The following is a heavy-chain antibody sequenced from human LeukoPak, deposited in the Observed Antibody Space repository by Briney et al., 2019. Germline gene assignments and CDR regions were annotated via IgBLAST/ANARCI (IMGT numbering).Heavy chain of an antibody. CDR1: GFTFSSYW. D-gene: IGHD3-3*01. CDR3: AKAEHYDFWSGPGKSFDP. Sequence: PGGSLRLSCAASGFTFSSYWMHWVRQAPGKGLVWVSGINRDGSTTSYADSVKGRVTISRDNAKNTLYLQMNSLRAEDTAVYYCAKAEHYDFWSGPGKSFDPWGQGTLVTVSS. V-gene: IGHV3-74*01. CDR2: INRDGSTT. J-gene: IGHJ5*02.